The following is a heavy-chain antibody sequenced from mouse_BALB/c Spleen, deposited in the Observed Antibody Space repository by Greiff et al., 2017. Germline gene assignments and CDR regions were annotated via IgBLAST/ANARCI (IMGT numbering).Heavy chain of an antibody. J-gene: IGHJ2*01. V-gene: IGHV2-9*02. Sequence: QVHVKQSGPGLVAPSQSLSITCTVSGFSLTSYGVHWVRQPPGKGLEWLGVIWAGGSTNYNSALMSRLSISKDNSKSQVFLKMNSLQTDDTAMYYCARALLRLPYYFDYGGQGTTLTVSS. CDR2: IWAGGST. CDR3: ARALLRLPYYFDY. D-gene: IGHD1-2*01. CDR1: GFSLTSYG.